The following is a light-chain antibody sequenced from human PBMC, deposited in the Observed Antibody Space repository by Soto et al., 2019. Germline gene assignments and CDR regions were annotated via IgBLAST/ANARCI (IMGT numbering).Light chain of an antibody. CDR3: QQSYSTPIT. J-gene: IGKJ5*01. Sequence: DIQMTQSPSSLSASVGDRITITCRASQSISTYLNWYQKKPGEAPKLLIYAASISQTGVPSRFSGSGSGTRFTFTVSSLQPEDSATYYCQQSYSTPITFGQGTRLEI. CDR1: QSISTY. V-gene: IGKV1-39*01. CDR2: AAS.